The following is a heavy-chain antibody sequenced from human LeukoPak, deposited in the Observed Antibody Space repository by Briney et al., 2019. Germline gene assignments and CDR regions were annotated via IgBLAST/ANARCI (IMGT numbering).Heavy chain of an antibody. V-gene: IGHV4-59*12. D-gene: IGHD6-6*01. CDR2: IYYSGST. J-gene: IGHJ4*02. Sequence: PSETLSLTCTVSGGSISSYYWSWLRQPPGKGLEWIGYIYYSGSTNYNPSLKSRVTISVDTSKNQFSLKLSSVTAADTAVYYCARYSSSSQRFDYWGQGTLVTASS. CDR3: ARYSSSSQRFDY. CDR1: GGSISSYY.